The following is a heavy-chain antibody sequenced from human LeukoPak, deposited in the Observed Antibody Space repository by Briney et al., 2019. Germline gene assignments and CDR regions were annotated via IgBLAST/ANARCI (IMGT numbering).Heavy chain of an antibody. D-gene: IGHD2-8*01. J-gene: IGHJ4*02. CDR1: GFTFSNYA. CDR2: IIGSGGST. Sequence: GGSLRLSCAASGFTFSNYAMNWVRQAPGRGLEWVSGIIGSGGSTYYADSVKGRFTISRDNSKNTLYLQMNSLRAEDTAVYYCAKRGLSVNGYDYWGQGTPVTVSS. V-gene: IGHV3-23*01. CDR3: AKRGLSVNGYDY.